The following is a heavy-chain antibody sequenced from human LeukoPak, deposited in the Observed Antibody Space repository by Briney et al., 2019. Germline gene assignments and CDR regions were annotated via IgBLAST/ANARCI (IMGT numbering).Heavy chain of an antibody. D-gene: IGHD3-10*01. J-gene: IGHJ1*01. CDR1: GFTFSSYS. CDR3: ARDIVGGDFGELEYFQH. CDR2: ISSNSHYI. V-gene: IGHV3-21*01. Sequence: GGSLRLSCAASGFTFSSYSMNWVRQAPGKGLEWVSSISSNSHYIYYADSVKGRFTISRDNAKNSLYLQMNSLRAEDTALYYCARDIVGGDFGELEYFQHWGQGTLVTVSS.